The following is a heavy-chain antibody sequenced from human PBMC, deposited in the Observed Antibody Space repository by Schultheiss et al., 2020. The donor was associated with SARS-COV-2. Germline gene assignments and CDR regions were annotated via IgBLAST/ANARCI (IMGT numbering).Heavy chain of an antibody. CDR2: ISSSSSYI. Sequence: GGSLRLSCAASGFTFSSYAMSWVRQAPGKGLEWVSSISSSSSYIYYADSVKGRFTISRDNAKNSLYLQMNSLRAEDTAVYYCASGSDGYYYYYMDVWGKGTTVTVSS. CDR1: GFTFSSYA. V-gene: IGHV3-21*01. D-gene: IGHD2-2*03. J-gene: IGHJ6*03. CDR3: ASGSDGYYYYYMDV.